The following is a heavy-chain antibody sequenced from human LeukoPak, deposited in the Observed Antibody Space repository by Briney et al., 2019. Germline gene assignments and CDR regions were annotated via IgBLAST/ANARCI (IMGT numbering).Heavy chain of an antibody. J-gene: IGHJ3*02. D-gene: IGHD1-1*01. CDR2: IYPGDSDS. CDR1: GYSFNSYW. V-gene: IGHV5-51*01. Sequence: GESLKISCKGSGYSFNSYWIGWVRQLPGKGLEWMGIIYPGDSDSRYSPSFQGQVTFSADKSISTAYLQWSSLKASDTAMYYCASRWGTNAFDIWGQGTMVTVSS. CDR3: ASRWGTNAFDI.